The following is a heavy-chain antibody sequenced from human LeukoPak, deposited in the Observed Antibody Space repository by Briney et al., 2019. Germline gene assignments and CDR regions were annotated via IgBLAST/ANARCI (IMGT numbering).Heavy chain of an antibody. Sequence: SETLSLTCAVYGGSFSGYYWSWIRQPPGKGLEWIGEINHSGSTNYNPSLKSRVTISVDTSKNQFSLKLSSVTAADTAVYYCARVGSQVYWGQGTLVTVSS. V-gene: IGHV4-34*01. CDR3: ARVGSQVY. CDR1: GGSFSGYY. J-gene: IGHJ4*02. CDR2: INHSGST.